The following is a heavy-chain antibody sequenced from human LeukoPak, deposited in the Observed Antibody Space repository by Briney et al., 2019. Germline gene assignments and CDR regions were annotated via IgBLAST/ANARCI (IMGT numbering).Heavy chain of an antibody. V-gene: IGHV4-59*01. CDR2: IYYSGST. Sequence: SETLSLTCTVSGGSISSYYWSWIRQPPGKGLEWIGYIYYSGSTNYNPSLKSRVTISVDTSKNQFSLKLSSVTAADTAVYYCARAGADYYDSSGYGGAFDIWGQGTMVTVSS. CDR1: GGSISSYY. D-gene: IGHD3-22*01. CDR3: ARAGADYYDSSGYGGAFDI. J-gene: IGHJ3*02.